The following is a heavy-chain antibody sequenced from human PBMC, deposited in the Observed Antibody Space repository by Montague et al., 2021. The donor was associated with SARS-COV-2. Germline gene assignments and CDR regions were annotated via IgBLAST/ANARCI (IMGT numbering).Heavy chain of an antibody. CDR1: GFRFSDYY. CDR3: ARGGGRYNWNYEGGFDL. V-gene: IGHV3-11*06. Sequence: SLRLSCAASGFRFSDYYMSWIRQAPGKGPEWVSDISSSSTYTSSADSVKGRFTISRDNAKNSLYLHLNSLRAEDTAAYYCARGGGRYNWNYEGGFDLWGRGTLVTVSS. J-gene: IGHJ2*01. CDR2: ISSSSTYT. D-gene: IGHD1-7*01.